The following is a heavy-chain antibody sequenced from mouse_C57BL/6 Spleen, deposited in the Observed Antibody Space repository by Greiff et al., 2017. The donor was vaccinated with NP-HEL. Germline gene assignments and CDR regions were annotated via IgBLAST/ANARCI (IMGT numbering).Heavy chain of an antibody. CDR1: GFSLSTSGMG. J-gene: IGHJ1*03. D-gene: IGHD2-1*01. V-gene: IGHV8-12*01. CDR2: LYWDDDK. Sequence: QVTLKVSGPGILQSSQTLSLTCSFSGFSLSTSGMGVSWIRQPSGKGLEWLAHLYWDDDKRYNPSLKSRLTISKDTSRNQVFLKITSVDTADIATYYCARRNRFYYGNHWYFDVWGTGTTVTVSS. CDR3: ARRNRFYYGNHWYFDV.